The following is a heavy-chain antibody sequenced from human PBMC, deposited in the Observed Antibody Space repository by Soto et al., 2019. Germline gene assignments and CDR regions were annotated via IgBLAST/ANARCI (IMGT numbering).Heavy chain of an antibody. CDR1: GYSFPSYW. CDR2: IDPSDSDT. J-gene: IGHJ4*02. V-gene: IGHV5-10-1*01. CDR3: ARSYSSGWYFDY. D-gene: IGHD6-19*01. Sequence: SGESLKISCRGSGYSFPSYWIIWVRQMPGKGLEWMGRIDPSDSDTNYSPSFQGHVTISADKSITTAYLQWSSLKASDTAMYYCARSYSSGWYFDYWGQGTLVTVSS.